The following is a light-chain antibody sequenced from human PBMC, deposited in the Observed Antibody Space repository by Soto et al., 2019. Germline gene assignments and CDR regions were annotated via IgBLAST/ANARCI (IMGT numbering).Light chain of an antibody. J-gene: IGLJ3*02. CDR1: SSDVGVYDF. Sequence: QSALTQPASVSGSPGQSITISCTGTSSDVGVYDFVSWYQQHPGKAPKLMIYDVSNQPAGVSNRFSGSKSGNTASLTISGLQAEDEADYYCSSYTTSTTRVFGGGTKVTVL. CDR2: DVS. V-gene: IGLV2-14*03. CDR3: SSYTTSTTRV.